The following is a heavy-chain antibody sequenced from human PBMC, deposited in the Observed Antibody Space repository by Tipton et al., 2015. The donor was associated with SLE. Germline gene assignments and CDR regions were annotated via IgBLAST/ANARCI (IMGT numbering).Heavy chain of an antibody. CDR3: ARAPRRYDSSGYYFLLGPPPDYFVY. Sequence: TLSLTCTVSGGSISSHYWSWIRQPPGKGLEWIGYIYYSGSTNYNPSLKSRVTISVDTSKNQFSLKLTSVTAADTAVYYCARAPRRYDSSGYYFLLGPPPDYFVYWGQGTLVTVSS. D-gene: IGHD3-22*01. J-gene: IGHJ4*02. CDR1: GGSISSHY. CDR2: IYYSGST. V-gene: IGHV4-59*11.